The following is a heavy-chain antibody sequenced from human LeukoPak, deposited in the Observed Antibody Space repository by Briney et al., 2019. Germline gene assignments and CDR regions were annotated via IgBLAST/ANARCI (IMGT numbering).Heavy chain of an antibody. CDR2: IYHSGST. Sequence: PSETLSLTCAVYGGSFSGYYWSWIRQPPGKGLEWIGEIYHSGSTNYNPSLKSRVTISVDKSKNQFSLKLSSMTAADTAVYYCARAAGVGYAFDIWGQGTMVTVSS. J-gene: IGHJ3*02. V-gene: IGHV4-34*01. CDR1: GGSFSGYY. CDR3: ARAAGVGYAFDI. D-gene: IGHD7-27*01.